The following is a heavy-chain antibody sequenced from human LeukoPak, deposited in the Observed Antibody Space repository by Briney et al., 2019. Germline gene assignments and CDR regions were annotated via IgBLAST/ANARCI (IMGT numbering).Heavy chain of an antibody. CDR1: GLTFSNSA. D-gene: IGHD3-16*01. CDR3: AKDSGAPDDYVWGSYARSFDY. J-gene: IGHJ4*02. V-gene: IGHV3-23*01. Sequence: GGSLRLSCAVSGLTFSNSAMSWVRQAPGKGLEWVSAISVGSDVIYYADSVKGRFAISRDNSKNTLYLQMNSLRAEDTAVYYCAKDSGAPDDYVWGSYARSFDYWGQGTLVTVSS. CDR2: ISVGSDVI.